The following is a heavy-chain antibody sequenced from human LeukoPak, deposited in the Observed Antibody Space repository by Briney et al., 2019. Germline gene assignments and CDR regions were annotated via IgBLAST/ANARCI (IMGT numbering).Heavy chain of an antibody. CDR2: ISGSGGST. V-gene: IGHV3-23*01. D-gene: IGHD3-3*02. J-gene: IGHJ4*02. CDR1: GFTYSSYP. CDR3: ARHISTFFLR. Sequence: TGGSLRLPCAASGFTYSSYPMIWVRQAPGKGLEWVSAISGSGGSTYYADSVKGRFTISGDNSKNTLYLQMNSLSAEDTAVYYCARHISTFFLRWRRGTLVTVSS.